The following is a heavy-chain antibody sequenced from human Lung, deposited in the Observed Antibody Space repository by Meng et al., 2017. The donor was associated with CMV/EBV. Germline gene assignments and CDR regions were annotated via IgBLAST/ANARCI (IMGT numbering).Heavy chain of an antibody. CDR2: IHPHRGDT. D-gene: IGHD7-27*01. J-gene: IGHJ4*02. CDR1: GYIFTAHY. Sequence: ASVKVSCKAFGYIFTAHYFHWVRQAPGQGLEWMGWIHPHRGDTNYAQQFQGRVTLTRDTYIKTGYMKLTRLTSDDTAVYYCARDNNWGPDYWGQGTLVTVSS. CDR3: ARDNNWGPDY. V-gene: IGHV1-2*02.